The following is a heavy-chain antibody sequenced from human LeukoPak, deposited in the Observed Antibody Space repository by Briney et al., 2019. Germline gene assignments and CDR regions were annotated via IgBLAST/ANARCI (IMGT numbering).Heavy chain of an antibody. CDR3: ARLTAVVTFDY. J-gene: IGHJ4*02. Sequence: GESLKISCKGSGYSFTSNWIGWVRQMPGKGLEWMGVIYPSDSDTRYSPSFQGQVTISADKSISTAYLQWRSLKVSDSAMYCCARLTAVVTFDYWGQGTLVTVSS. V-gene: IGHV5-51*01. D-gene: IGHD4-23*01. CDR1: GYSFTSNW. CDR2: IYPSDSDT.